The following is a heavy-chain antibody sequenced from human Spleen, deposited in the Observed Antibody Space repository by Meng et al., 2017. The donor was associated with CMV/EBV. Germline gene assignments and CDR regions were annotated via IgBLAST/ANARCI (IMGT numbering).Heavy chain of an antibody. CDR3: ASADRLFAVGLFDY. CDR2: INWNGGST. J-gene: IGHJ4*02. Sequence: ETLSLTCAASGFTFDDYGMSWVRQAPGKGLEWVSGINWNGGSTGYVDSVKCRFTISRDNAKNSLYLQMNSLRAEDTALYYCASADRLFAVGLFDYWGQGTLVTVSS. V-gene: IGHV3-20*04. D-gene: IGHD2-21*01. CDR1: GFTFDDYG.